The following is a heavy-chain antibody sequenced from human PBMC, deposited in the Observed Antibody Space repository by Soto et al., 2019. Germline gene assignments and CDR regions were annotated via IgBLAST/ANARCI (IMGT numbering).Heavy chain of an antibody. V-gene: IGHV2-5*02. D-gene: IGHD2-15*01. CDR3: AHRPSYCSGGSCYSGFDY. CDR2: IYWDDDK. Sequence: SGPTLVNPTQTLTLTCTFSGFSLSTSGVGVGWIRQPPGKALEWLALIYWDDDKRYSPSLKSRLTITKDTSKNEVVLTMTNMDPVDTATYYCAHRPSYCSGGSCYSGFDYWGQGTLVTVSS. CDR1: GFSLSTSGVG. J-gene: IGHJ4*02.